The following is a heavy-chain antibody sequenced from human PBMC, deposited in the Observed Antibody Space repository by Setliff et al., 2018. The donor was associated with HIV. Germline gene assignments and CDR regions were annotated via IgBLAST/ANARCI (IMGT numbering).Heavy chain of an antibody. J-gene: IGHJ5*02. CDR2: INPDSGGT. CDR1: TFTLNGYF. V-gene: IGHV1-2*02. Sequence: ASVKVSCKASTFTLNGYFLHWVRQAPGQGLEWMGWINPDSGGTNYAPKFQGRVTMTRDTSISTVYMELRRLKPNDTAVYYCAGGEIYGVMTFDHWGQGALVTVSS. D-gene: IGHD3-10*01. CDR3: AGGEIYGVMTFDH.